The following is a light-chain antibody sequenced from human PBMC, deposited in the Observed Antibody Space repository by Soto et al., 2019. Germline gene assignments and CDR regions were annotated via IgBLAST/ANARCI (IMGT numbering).Light chain of an antibody. CDR2: DAS. CDR1: QSISSW. Sequence: DIQMTQSPSTLSASVGDRVTITCRASQSISSWLAWYQQKPGKAPKLLIYDASSLESGVTSRFSGSGSGTEFTLTISSLQPDDFATYYCQQYNSYSRTFGQGPKVEIK. V-gene: IGKV1-5*01. J-gene: IGKJ1*01. CDR3: QQYNSYSRT.